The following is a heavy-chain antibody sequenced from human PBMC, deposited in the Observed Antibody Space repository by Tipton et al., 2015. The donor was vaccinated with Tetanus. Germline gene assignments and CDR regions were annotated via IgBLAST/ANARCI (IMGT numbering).Heavy chain of an antibody. CDR1: GASISSSRYF. CDR3: ATQTDNWFDP. V-gene: IGHV4-39*01. J-gene: IGHJ5*02. CDR2: VSDVGDT. Sequence: LRLSCSVSGASISSSRYFWGWFRQPPGKGLEWIGHVSDVGDTHYTPSLQSRLSISMDTSKNQFSLRLASVSATDTAVYYCATQTDNWFDPWGQGILVTVSS.